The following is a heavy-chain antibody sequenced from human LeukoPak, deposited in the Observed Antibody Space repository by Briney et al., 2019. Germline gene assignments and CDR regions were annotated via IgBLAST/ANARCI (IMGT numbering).Heavy chain of an antibody. CDR1: GFTFSRSW. Sequence: GGSLRLSCAASGFTFSRSWMHWVRQAPGKGLEWVASIKEDGSEKYYVDSVKGRFTISRDNAKNSLYLQMNSLRAEDTAVYYCAELGITMIGGVWGKGTTVTISS. CDR3: AELGITMIGGV. V-gene: IGHV3-7*01. CDR2: IKEDGSEK. J-gene: IGHJ6*04. D-gene: IGHD3-10*02.